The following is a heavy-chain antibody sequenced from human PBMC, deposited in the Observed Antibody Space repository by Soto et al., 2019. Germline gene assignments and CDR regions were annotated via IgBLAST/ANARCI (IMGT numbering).Heavy chain of an antibody. J-gene: IGHJ4*02. Sequence: QVQLVQSGAEVREPGASVKVSCKASGYSFTSLDINWVRQTAGQGLEWMGWMQPSTGRTGYAQKFQGRVTMTRDTSPNTAYMELTTLTSDDTAFYYCARGVSAGVDYWGQGTLVTVSS. CDR3: ARGVSAGVDY. CDR1: GYSFTSLD. V-gene: IGHV1-8*01. D-gene: IGHD1-26*01. CDR2: MQPSTGRT.